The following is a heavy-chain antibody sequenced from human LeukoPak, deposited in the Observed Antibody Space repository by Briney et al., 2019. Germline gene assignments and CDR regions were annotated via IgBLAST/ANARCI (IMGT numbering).Heavy chain of an antibody. D-gene: IGHD4-23*01. CDR1: GGTFSSYA. CDR2: IIPIFGTA. V-gene: IGHV1-69*05. Sequence: GASVKVSCKASGGTFSSYAIIWVRQAPGQGLERMGGIIPIFGTANYAQKFQGRVTITTDESTRTAYMELSSLRSEDTAVYYCATGNSKLNWFDPWGQGTLVTVSS. CDR3: ATGNSKLNWFDP. J-gene: IGHJ5*02.